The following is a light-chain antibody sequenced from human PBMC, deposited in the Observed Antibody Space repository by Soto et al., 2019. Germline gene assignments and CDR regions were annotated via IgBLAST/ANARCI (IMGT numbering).Light chain of an antibody. V-gene: IGLV2-14*01. Sequence: QYALTQPASVSGSPGQSITISCTGTSSDIGTYNSVSWYQQHAGKVPKLMIYDVTNRPSGVSDRFSGSKSGNTASLTISGLQPEDEADYYCTSYTTSSTLLFGGATKLTVL. J-gene: IGLJ2*01. CDR2: DVT. CDR3: TSYTTSSTLL. CDR1: SSDIGTYNS.